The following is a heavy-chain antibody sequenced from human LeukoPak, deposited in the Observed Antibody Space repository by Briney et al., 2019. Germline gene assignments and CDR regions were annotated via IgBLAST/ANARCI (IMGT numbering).Heavy chain of an antibody. CDR1: GGSISSSSYY. CDR3: ARRLRIQLWFDWFDP. D-gene: IGHD5-18*01. CDR2: IYYSGST. Sequence: SETLSLTCTVSGGSISSSSYYWGWVRQPQGKGREWIGSIYYSGSTYENPSLKSRVTIYVNTYKNQFSLKWSSVTAADTAVYYCARRLRIQLWFDWFDPWGQGTLVTVSS. V-gene: IGHV4-39*01. J-gene: IGHJ5*02.